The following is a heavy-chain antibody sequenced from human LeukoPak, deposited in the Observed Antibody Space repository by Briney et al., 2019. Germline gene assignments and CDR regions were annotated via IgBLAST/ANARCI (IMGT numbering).Heavy chain of an antibody. CDR1: GFTFNKYA. CDR2: ISYDGSNK. J-gene: IGHJ5*02. CDR3: AKTGA. Sequence: PGGSLRLSCAASGFTFNKYAMNWVRQAPGKGLEWVAVISYDGSNKYYADSVKGRFTISRDNSKNTLYLQMNSLRAEDTAVYYCAKTGAWGQGTLVTVSS. D-gene: IGHD1-14*01. V-gene: IGHV3-30*18.